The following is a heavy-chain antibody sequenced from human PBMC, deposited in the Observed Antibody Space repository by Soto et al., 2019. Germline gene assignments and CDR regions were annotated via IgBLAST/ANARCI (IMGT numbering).Heavy chain of an antibody. J-gene: IGHJ4*02. CDR3: ARDYSYYDSSGYYNWSYFDY. D-gene: IGHD3-22*01. Sequence: GASVKVSCKASGYTFTSYAMHWVRQAPGQRLEWIGWINAGNGNTKYSQKFQGRVTITRDTSASTAYMELSSLRSEDTAVYYCARDYSYYDSSGYYNWSYFDYWGQGTLVTVSS. CDR2: INAGNGNT. V-gene: IGHV1-3*01. CDR1: GYTFTSYA.